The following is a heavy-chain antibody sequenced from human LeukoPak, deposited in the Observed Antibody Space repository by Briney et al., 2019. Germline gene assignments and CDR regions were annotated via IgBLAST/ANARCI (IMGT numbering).Heavy chain of an antibody. Sequence: SETLSLTCAVSGGSFSGYYWSWIRQPAGKGLEWIGRIYSTGTTDYNPSLKSRVTMSLDTSKNQVSLRLTSVTAADTAVYYCARAHTSACSGGSCPFFLDYWGQGTLVTVSS. CDR2: IYSTGTT. D-gene: IGHD2-15*01. CDR1: GGSFSGYY. CDR3: ARAHTSACSGGSCPFFLDY. V-gene: IGHV4-4*07. J-gene: IGHJ4*02.